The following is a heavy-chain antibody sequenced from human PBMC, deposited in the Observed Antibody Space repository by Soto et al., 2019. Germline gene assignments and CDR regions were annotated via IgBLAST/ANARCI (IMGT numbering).Heavy chain of an antibody. CDR3: ARASKGSGDSTHAYDI. CDR2: IYSGGTT. J-gene: IGHJ3*02. D-gene: IGHD3-22*01. CDR1: GFTVSSNY. V-gene: IGHV3-53*01. Sequence: EVQLVESGGGLIQPGVSLRLSCAASGFTVSSNYMSWVRQAPGKGLELVSIIYSGGTTYYADSMKGRFTISRDNSKNTLYLQMNSLRAEDTALYYCARASKGSGDSTHAYDIWGQGTMVTVSS.